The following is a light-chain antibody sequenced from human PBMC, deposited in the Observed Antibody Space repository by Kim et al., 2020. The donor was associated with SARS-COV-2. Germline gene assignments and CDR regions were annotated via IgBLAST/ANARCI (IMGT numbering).Light chain of an antibody. CDR2: GYN. Sequence: SSELTQDPAVSVALGQTVRITCQGDSLRRYFASWYQQKPGQAPVLVIYGYNNRPSGIPDRFSGSTSGNTAALTTTGAQAEDEADYYCDSRDSGGNHVVFG. CDR1: SLRRYF. CDR3: DSRDSGGNHVV. J-gene: IGLJ2*01. V-gene: IGLV3-19*01.